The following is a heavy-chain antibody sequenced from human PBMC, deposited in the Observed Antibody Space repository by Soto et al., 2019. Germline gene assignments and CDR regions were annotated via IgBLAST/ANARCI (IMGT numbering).Heavy chain of an antibody. Sequence: GGSLRLSCAASGFTFSSYEMNWVRQAPGKGLEWVSYISSSGGTIYYADSVKGRFTISRDNAKNALYLQMNSLRAEDTAVYYCARDSRLLLSYYYYGMDVWGQGTTVTVSS. CDR3: ARDSRLLLSYYYYGMDV. CDR2: ISSSGGTI. CDR1: GFTFSSYE. J-gene: IGHJ6*02. D-gene: IGHD2-15*01. V-gene: IGHV3-48*03.